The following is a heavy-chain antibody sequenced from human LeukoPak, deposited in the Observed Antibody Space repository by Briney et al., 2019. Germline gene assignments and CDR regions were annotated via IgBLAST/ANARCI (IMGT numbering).Heavy chain of an antibody. Sequence: SETLSLTCTVSGGSISSYYWSWIRQPPGKGLEWIGYIYYSGSTNYNPSLKSRVTISVDTSKNQFSLKLSSVTAADTAVYYCARGRDGYNRSRFRHYYMDVWGKGTTVTVSS. V-gene: IGHV4-59*12. CDR1: GGSISSYY. D-gene: IGHD5-24*01. CDR2: IYYSGST. CDR3: ARGRDGYNRSRFRHYYMDV. J-gene: IGHJ6*03.